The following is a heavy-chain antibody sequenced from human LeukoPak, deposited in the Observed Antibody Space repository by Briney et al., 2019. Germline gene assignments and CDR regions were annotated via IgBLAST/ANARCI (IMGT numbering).Heavy chain of an antibody. CDR1: GGSISSYY. V-gene: IGHV4-59*08. Sequence: SETLSLTCTVSGGSISSYYWSWIRQPPGKGLEWIGYIYYSGSTNYNPSLKSRVTISVDTSKNQFSLKLSSATAADTAVYYCARLMYSSGWRSPLWYFDLWGRGTLVTVSS. J-gene: IGHJ2*01. D-gene: IGHD6-19*01. CDR2: IYYSGST. CDR3: ARLMYSSGWRSPLWYFDL.